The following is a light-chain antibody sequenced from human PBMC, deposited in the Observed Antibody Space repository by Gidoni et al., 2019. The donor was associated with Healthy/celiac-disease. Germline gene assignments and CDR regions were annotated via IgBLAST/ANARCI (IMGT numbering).Light chain of an antibody. CDR2: GAS. J-gene: IGKJ1*01. CDR1: QSVSSSY. V-gene: IGKV3-20*01. Sequence: EIVLPQSPGTLSLSPAARATLSCRASQSVSSSYFAWYQQKPGQAPRLLIYGASSRATGIPDRFSGSGSGTDFTLTISRLDPEDFAVYYCQQNGSSPRTFGQGTKVEIK. CDR3: QQNGSSPRT.